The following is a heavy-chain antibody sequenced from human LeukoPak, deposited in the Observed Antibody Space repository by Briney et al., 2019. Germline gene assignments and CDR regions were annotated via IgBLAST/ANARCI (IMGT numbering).Heavy chain of an antibody. D-gene: IGHD2-8*01. CDR3: ARSGYCTTSCYNWFDP. CDR2: INPKSGDT. Sequence: ASVKVSCKASGYTFTGYYMHWVRQAPGQGLEWMGWINPKSGDTNYAQKFQGRVTVTRDTSISTGYMEMSRLTSDDTAMYYCARSGYCTTSCYNWFDPWGQGTLVTVSP. V-gene: IGHV1-2*02. J-gene: IGHJ5*02. CDR1: GYTFTGYY.